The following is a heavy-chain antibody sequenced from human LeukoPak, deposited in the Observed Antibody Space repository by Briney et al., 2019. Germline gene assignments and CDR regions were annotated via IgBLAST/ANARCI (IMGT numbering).Heavy chain of an antibody. Sequence: SVKVSCKASGYTFTSYYMHWVRQAPGQGLEWMGGIIPIFGTANYAQKFQGRVTITADESTSTAYMELSSLRSEDTAVYYCARRRITIFGVVTDYFDYWGQGTLVTVSS. CDR2: IIPIFGTA. D-gene: IGHD3-3*01. J-gene: IGHJ4*02. CDR1: GYTFTSYY. CDR3: ARRRITIFGVVTDYFDY. V-gene: IGHV1-69*13.